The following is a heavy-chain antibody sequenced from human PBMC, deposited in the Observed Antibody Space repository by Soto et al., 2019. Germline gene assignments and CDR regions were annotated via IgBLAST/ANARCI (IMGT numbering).Heavy chain of an antibody. J-gene: IGHJ6*02. CDR3: ARSVSFRYQLLKRGMDV. D-gene: IGHD2-2*01. CDR2: IIPIFATA. Sequence: SVKVSCKASGGTLSSYAISWVRQAPGQGLEWMGGIIPIFATANYAQKFQGRVMITVDESTTTAYMDLSSLRSEDTAVYYCARSVSFRYQLLKRGMDVWGQGTTVTVSS. V-gene: IGHV1-69*13. CDR1: GGTLSSYA.